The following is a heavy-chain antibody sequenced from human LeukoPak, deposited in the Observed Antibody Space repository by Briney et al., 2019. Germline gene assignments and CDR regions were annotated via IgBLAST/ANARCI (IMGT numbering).Heavy chain of an antibody. CDR2: ISAYNGNT. CDR3: ARDPDLSSGWYIY. CDR1: GYTFTSFG. J-gene: IGHJ4*02. V-gene: IGHV1-18*01. D-gene: IGHD6-19*01. Sequence: GASVKVSCKASGYTFTSFGISWVRQAPGQGPEWMGWISAYNGNTNYAQKLQGRATMTTDTSTSTAYMEIRSLTSDDTAVYYCARDPDLSSGWYIYWGQGTLVTVSS.